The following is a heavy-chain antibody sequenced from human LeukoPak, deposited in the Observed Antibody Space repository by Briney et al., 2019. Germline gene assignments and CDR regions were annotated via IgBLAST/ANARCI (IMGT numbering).Heavy chain of an antibody. CDR2: ISGDGDST. J-gene: IGHJ4*02. Sequence: GGSLRLSCPASGFNFSNYPMYWVRKAPGKGLDYVSAISGDGDSTYYADSVKDRFTISRDNSKNTLYLQMSSLRTEDTGVYYCECYYYDSSGRPPILWGQGTLVTVSS. CDR1: GFNFSNYP. CDR3: ECYYYDSSGRPPIL. D-gene: IGHD3-22*01. V-gene: IGHV3-64D*06.